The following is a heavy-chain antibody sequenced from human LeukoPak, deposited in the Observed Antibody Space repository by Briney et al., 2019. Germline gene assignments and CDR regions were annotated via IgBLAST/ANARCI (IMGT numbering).Heavy chain of an antibody. D-gene: IGHD3-22*01. CDR2: IYPGDSDT. CDR1: GYSFTSYW. Sequence: GESLKISWKASGYSFTSYWSGGVRQLPGKGLEWMGIIYPGDSDTRYSPSFQGQVTISADKSISTAYLQWSSLKASDTAMYYCARHPRDSSGYPHFDYWGQGTLVTVSS. CDR3: ARHPRDSSGYPHFDY. V-gene: IGHV5-51*01. J-gene: IGHJ4*02.